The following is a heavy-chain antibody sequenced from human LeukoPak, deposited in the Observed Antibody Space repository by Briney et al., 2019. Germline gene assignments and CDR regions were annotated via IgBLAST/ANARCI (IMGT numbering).Heavy chain of an antibody. V-gene: IGHV3-21*04. J-gene: IGHJ4*02. CDR1: GFTFSSYS. CDR2: ISSSSSNI. D-gene: IGHD6-25*01. Sequence: GGSLRLSCAASGFTFSSYSMNWVRQAPGKGLEWVSSISSSSSNIYYADSVKGRFTISRDNSKNTLYLQMNSLRAEDTAVYYCAKDAKVVATAAHWGQGTLVTVSS. CDR3: AKDAKVVATAAH.